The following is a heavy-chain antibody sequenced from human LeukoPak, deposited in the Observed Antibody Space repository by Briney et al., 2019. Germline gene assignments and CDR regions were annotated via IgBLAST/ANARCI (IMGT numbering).Heavy chain of an antibody. Sequence: GGSLRLSCAASGFTFSSYGMHWVRQAPGKGLEWVAFIRYDGSNKYYADSVKGRFTISRDNSKNTLYLQMNSLRAEDTAVYYCARVGYSGYGFDPRDAFDIWGQGTMVTVSS. CDR1: GFTFSSYG. J-gene: IGHJ3*02. CDR3: ARVGYSGYGFDPRDAFDI. CDR2: IRYDGSNK. D-gene: IGHD5-12*01. V-gene: IGHV3-30*02.